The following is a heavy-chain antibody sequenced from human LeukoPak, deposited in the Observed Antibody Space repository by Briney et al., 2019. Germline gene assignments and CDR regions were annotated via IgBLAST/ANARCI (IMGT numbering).Heavy chain of an antibody. CDR3: AADVVVTAHQDAFDI. Sequence: PGRSLRLSCAASGFTFSSYEMNWVRQAPGKGLEWVSYISSSGSTIYYADSVKGRFTISRDNAKNSLYLQMNSLRAEDTAVYYCAADVVVTAHQDAFDIWGQGTMVTVSS. V-gene: IGHV3-48*03. J-gene: IGHJ3*02. D-gene: IGHD2-21*02. CDR1: GFTFSSYE. CDR2: ISSSGSTI.